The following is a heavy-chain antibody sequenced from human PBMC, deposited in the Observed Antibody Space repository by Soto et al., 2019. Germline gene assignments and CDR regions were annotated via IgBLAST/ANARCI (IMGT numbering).Heavy chain of an antibody. J-gene: IGHJ4*02. D-gene: IGHD1-1*01. CDR2: IYYSGST. Sequence: SETLSLTCTVSGGSISSYYWSWIRQPPGKGLEWIGYIYYSGSTNYNPSLKSRVTISLDTSKNQFSLKLTSVTAADTAVYYCDRHFSSGRPSDYCGQGSLVTVSA. CDR3: DRHFSSGRPSDY. CDR1: GGSISSYY. V-gene: IGHV4-59*08.